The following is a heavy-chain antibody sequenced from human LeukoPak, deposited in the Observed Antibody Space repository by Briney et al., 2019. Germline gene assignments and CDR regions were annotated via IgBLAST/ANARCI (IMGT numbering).Heavy chain of an antibody. Sequence: PGGSLRLSCAASGFTFSSYAMSWVRQALGKGLEWVSAVSPDGGTTYYADSVKGRFTISRDNSKNTLYLQMNSLRAEDTAVYYCAKRSPSGIVFFDYWGQGTLVTVSS. CDR2: VSPDGGTT. D-gene: IGHD1-14*01. J-gene: IGHJ4*02. CDR1: GFTFSSYA. V-gene: IGHV3-23*01. CDR3: AKRSPSGIVFFDY.